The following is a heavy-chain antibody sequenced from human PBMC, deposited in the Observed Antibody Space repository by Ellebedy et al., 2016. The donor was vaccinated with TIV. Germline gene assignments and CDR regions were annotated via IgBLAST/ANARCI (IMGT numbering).Heavy chain of an antibody. CDR3: ARQRGLWFGNYGMDV. V-gene: IGHV5-51*01. CDR1: GYSFTSYW. J-gene: IGHJ6*02. D-gene: IGHD3-10*01. Sequence: GESLKISCKGSGYSFTSYWIGWVRQMPGKGLEWMGIIYPGDSDTRYSPSFQGQVTISADKSISTAYLQWSSLKASDTAMYYCARQRGLWFGNYGMDVWGQGTTVTVSS. CDR2: IYPGDSDT.